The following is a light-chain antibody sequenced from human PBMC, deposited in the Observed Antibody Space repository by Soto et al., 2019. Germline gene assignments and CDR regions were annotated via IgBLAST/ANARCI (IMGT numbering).Light chain of an antibody. J-gene: IGKJ1*01. V-gene: IGKV3-15*01. CDR1: QSVSSN. CDR2: GAS. CDR3: QQHKNWPPWT. Sequence: EIVMTQSPATLSVSPGERATLSCRASQSVSSNLAWYQQKPGQAPRLLMYGASTRATGIPDRFSGSGSGTDFTLTSSSLQYEDFAVYYCQQHKNWPPWTFGQGTKVEIK.